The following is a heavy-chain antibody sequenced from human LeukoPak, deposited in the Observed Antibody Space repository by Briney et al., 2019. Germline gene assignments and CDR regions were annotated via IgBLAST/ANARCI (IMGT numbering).Heavy chain of an antibody. CDR1: GFTFSSYG. CDR2: ISYDGSNK. CDR3: AKPGSGSYNYYFDY. Sequence: PGGSLRLSCAASGFTFSSYGMHWVRQAPGKGLEWEALISYDGSNKYYADSVKGRFTISRDNSKNTLYLQMNSLRAEDTAVYYCAKPGSGSYNYYFDYWGQGTLVTVSS. J-gene: IGHJ4*02. V-gene: IGHV3-30*18. D-gene: IGHD3-10*01.